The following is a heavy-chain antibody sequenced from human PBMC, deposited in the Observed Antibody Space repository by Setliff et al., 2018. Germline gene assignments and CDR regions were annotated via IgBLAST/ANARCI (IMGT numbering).Heavy chain of an antibody. CDR1: GYTFSSYA. V-gene: IGHV3-30*03. J-gene: IGHJ4*02. CDR2: ISWDGTKT. Sequence: GGSLRLSCVASGYTFSSYAIHWVRQAPGKGLEWVALISWDGTKTSYADSVRGRFTISRDGSKSTLYLDMSSLRSEDTAVYYCARARGLRDTAMVGFDYWGQGTLVTVSS. CDR3: ARARGLRDTAMVGFDY. D-gene: IGHD5-18*01.